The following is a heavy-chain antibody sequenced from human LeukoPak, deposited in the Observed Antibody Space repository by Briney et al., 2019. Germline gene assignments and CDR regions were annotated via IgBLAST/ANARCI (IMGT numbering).Heavy chain of an antibody. Sequence: PSETLSLTCTVSGGSISPYYWSWIRQPPGKGLEWIGYIYYSGSTNYNPSLKSRVTISLDTSKNQFSLKLSPVTAADTAVYYCARGPPVAATGWFDPWGQGTLVTVSS. J-gene: IGHJ5*02. CDR3: ARGPPVAATGWFDP. CDR1: GGSISPYY. D-gene: IGHD6-19*01. V-gene: IGHV4-59*08. CDR2: IYYSGST.